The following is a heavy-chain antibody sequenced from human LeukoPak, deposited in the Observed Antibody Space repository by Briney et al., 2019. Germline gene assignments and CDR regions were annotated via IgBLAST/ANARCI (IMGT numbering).Heavy chain of an antibody. CDR2: INPNSGGT. D-gene: IGHD6-13*01. V-gene: IGHV1-2*02. CDR1: GYTFTGYY. CDR3: ARPGADSSSWSAFDY. Sequence: GASVKVSCKASGYTFTGYYMHRVRQAPGQGLEWMGWINPNSGGTNYAQKFQGRVTMTRDTSISTAYMELSMLRSDDTAVYYCARPGADSSSWSAFDYWGQGTLVTVSS. J-gene: IGHJ4*02.